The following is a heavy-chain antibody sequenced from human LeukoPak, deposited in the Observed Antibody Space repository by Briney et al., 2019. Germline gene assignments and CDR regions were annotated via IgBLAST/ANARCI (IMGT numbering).Heavy chain of an antibody. D-gene: IGHD5-18*01. J-gene: IGHJ5*02. V-gene: IGHV4-61*08. Sequence: SETLSLTCTVSGGSISSGGYYWSWIRQHPGKGLEWIGYIYYSGSTNYNPSLKSRVTISVDTSKNQFSLKLSSVTAADTAVYYCARGRVDTAMVQFDPWGQGTLVTVSS. CDR3: ARGRVDTAMVQFDP. CDR2: IYYSGST. CDR1: GGSISSGGYY.